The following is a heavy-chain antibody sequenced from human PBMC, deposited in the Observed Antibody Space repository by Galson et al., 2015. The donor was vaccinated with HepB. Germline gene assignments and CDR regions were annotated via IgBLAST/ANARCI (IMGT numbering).Heavy chain of an antibody. CDR1: GGSFSGYY. CDR2: INHSGST. CDR3: ARVATGDDFWSGYPYYYYGMDV. V-gene: IGHV4-34*01. Sequence: SETLSLTCAVYGGSFSGYYWSWIRQPPGKGLEWIGEINHSGSTNYNPSLKSRVTISVDTSKNQFSLKLSSVTAADTAVYYCARVATGDDFWSGYPYYYYGMDVWGQGTTVTVSS. J-gene: IGHJ6*02. D-gene: IGHD3-3*01.